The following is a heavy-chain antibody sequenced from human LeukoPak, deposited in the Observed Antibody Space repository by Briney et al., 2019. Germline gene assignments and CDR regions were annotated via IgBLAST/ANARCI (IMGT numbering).Heavy chain of an antibody. V-gene: IGHV5-51*01. Sequence: GESLKISCQSSGYTFTSYWIGWVRQMPGKSLRWMGIIYPGDSDTTYSPSFQGQVTISADKSISTAYLQWSSLKASDTAIYYCARLIVGSSSTGWFDPWGQGTLVTVSS. J-gene: IGHJ5*02. CDR1: GYTFTSYW. D-gene: IGHD6-6*01. CDR2: IYPGDSDT. CDR3: ARLIVGSSSTGWFDP.